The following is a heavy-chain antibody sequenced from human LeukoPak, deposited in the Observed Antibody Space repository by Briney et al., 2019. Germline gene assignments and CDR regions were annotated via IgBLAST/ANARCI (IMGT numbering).Heavy chain of an antibody. J-gene: IGHJ6*03. CDR1: GYTLTELS. CDR2: FDPEDGET. Sequence: ASVKVSCKVSGYTLTELSMHWVRQAPGKGLEWMGGFDPEDGETIYAQKFQGRVTMTEDTSTDTAYMELSSLRSEDTAVYYCATKGTIFGVVTPRYYYYYYMDVWGKGTTVTVSS. D-gene: IGHD3-3*01. CDR3: ATKGTIFGVVTPRYYYYYYMDV. V-gene: IGHV1-24*01.